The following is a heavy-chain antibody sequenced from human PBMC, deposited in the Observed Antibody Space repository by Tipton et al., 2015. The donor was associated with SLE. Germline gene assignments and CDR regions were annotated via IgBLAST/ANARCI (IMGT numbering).Heavy chain of an antibody. J-gene: IGHJ3*02. CDR2: IYYTGTTT. Sequence: TLSLTCTVSGGSVSSSSKYLAWIRQPPGKGREWIGSIYYTGTTTYYNSFLKSRVTMSVDTSKNQFSLRLTSVIAADTAVYFCARESFDACDIWGQGTRVTVS. CDR3: ARESFDACDI. V-gene: IGHV4-39*07. CDR1: GGSVSSSSKY. D-gene: IGHD3-10*01.